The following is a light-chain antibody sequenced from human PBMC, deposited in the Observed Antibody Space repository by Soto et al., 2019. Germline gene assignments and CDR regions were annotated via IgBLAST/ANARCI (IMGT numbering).Light chain of an antibody. CDR1: QNIRSR. J-gene: IGKJ1*01. V-gene: IGKV1-5*01. CDR2: DAF. CDR3: QQYDTWPWT. Sequence: DFQMTQSPSTLSASVGDRVTITCRASQNIRSRLAWFQQKPGKAPKLLIYDAFSLESGVPARFSGSGSGTDFTLTISSLQSEDFAVYYCQQYDTWPWTFGQGTKVDIK.